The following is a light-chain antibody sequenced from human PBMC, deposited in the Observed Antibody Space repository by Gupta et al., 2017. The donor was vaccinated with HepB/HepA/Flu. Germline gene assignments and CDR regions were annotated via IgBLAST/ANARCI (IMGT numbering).Light chain of an antibody. CDR3: QQRSNCPST. CDR2: EAS. V-gene: IGKV3-11*02. Sequence: EIVLTQSPATLSLSPGERATLSCRASQSISSYLAWYQQKPGQAPRLLIYEASNRATVIPARFSGSGSGRXFTLTIXSLEPEDFAVYYCQQRSNCPSTFGXGTKVEIK. CDR1: QSISSY. J-gene: IGKJ1*01.